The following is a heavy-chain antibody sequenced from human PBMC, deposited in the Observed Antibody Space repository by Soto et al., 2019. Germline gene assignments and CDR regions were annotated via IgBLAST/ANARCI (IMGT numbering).Heavy chain of an antibody. J-gene: IGHJ4*02. Sequence: SETLSLTCTVFGGSIRSSNYYWGWIRQPPGKGLEWIGNIYYSGSTYYNPSLKSRVTISVDTSKNQFSLKLSSVTAADTAVYYCARRGGGIAPAAMALDYWGQGTLGTVSS. D-gene: IGHD2-2*01. CDR2: IYYSGST. V-gene: IGHV4-39*01. CDR3: ARRGGGIAPAAMALDY. CDR1: GGSIRSSNYY.